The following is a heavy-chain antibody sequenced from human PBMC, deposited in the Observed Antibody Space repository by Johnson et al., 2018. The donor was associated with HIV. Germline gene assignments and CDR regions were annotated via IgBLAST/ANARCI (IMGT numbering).Heavy chain of an antibody. CDR2: INWNGVRT. J-gene: IGHJ3*02. V-gene: IGHV3-20*04. Sequence: VQLVESGGGVVRPGGSLRLSCAAAGFTFDDYGMSWVRQAPGKGLEWVSGINWNGVRTGYLDSMKGRFTISRDNAKNSLYLQMNSLGADDTALYYCAKGGSYAPFDAFDIWGRGTMVTVSS. CDR3: AKGGSYAPFDAFDI. D-gene: IGHD1-26*01. CDR1: GFTFDDYG.